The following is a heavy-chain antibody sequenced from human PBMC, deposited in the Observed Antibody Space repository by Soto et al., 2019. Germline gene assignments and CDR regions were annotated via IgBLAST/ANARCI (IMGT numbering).Heavy chain of an antibody. Sequence: GGSLRLSCAASGFTFIIYSMNWVRQAPGKGLEWVSSISSSSSYIYYADSVKGRFTISRDNAKNSLYLQMNSLRAEDTAVYYCARDSRFLAIDTWGQGTLVTV. CDR3: ARDSRFLAIDT. CDR1: GFTFIIYS. J-gene: IGHJ5*02. D-gene: IGHD3-3*01. CDR2: ISSSSSYI. V-gene: IGHV3-21*01.